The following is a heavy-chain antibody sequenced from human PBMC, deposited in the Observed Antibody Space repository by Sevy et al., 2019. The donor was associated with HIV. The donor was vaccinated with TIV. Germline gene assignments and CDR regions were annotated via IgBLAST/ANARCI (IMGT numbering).Heavy chain of an antibody. CDR1: DGSFSGYY. CDR3: ARGNKRGKSSSSPLVSDGMDV. J-gene: IGHJ6*02. CDR2: INHSGST. D-gene: IGHD6-6*01. V-gene: IGHV4-34*01. Sequence: SETLSLTCAVYDGSFSGYYSSWIRQPPGKGLEWIGEINHSGSTNYNPSLKSRVTISVDTSKNQFSLKLSSVTAADTAVYYCARGNKRGKSSSSPLVSDGMDVWGQGTTVTVSS.